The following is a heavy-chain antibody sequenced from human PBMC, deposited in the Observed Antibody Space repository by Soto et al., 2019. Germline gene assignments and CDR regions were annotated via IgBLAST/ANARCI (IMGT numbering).Heavy chain of an antibody. D-gene: IGHD3-16*01. J-gene: IGHJ4*02. CDR3: ARDGRDVHNYVRSFDY. CDR2: IIPIFGTA. V-gene: IGHV1-69*01. CDR1: GGTFSSYA. Sequence: QVQLVQAGAEVKKPGSSVKVSCKASGGTFSSYAISWVRQAPGQGLEWMGGIIPIFGTANYAQKFQGRITITAVESTSRAYMGLSSPRSQNTAVYYSARDGRDVHNYVRSFDYGGQGTMVTVYS.